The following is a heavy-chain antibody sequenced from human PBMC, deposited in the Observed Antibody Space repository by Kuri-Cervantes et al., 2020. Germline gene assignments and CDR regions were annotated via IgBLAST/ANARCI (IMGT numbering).Heavy chain of an antibody. CDR2: IYWDDDK. J-gene: IGHJ6*02. V-gene: IGHV2-5*02. CDR3: ERMVNDDYLKKRDYDGMDV. D-gene: IGHD4-17*01. Sequence: SGPTLLRPIQTLTLTGTFSGFSHSTSGVGVGWIRQPPGKALEWLALIYWDDDKRYSASLKSRLTITKDTSKNQVVLTMTNMDPVDTTTYYCERMVNDDYLKKRDYDGMDVWGQGTTVTVSS. CDR1: GFSHSTSGVG.